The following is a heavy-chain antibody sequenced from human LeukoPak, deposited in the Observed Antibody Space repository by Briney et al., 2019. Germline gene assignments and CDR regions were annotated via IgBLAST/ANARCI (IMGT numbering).Heavy chain of an antibody. CDR2: IKPDGSEK. Sequence: GGSLRLSCVASGFTFSSYAMSWVRQAPGKGLEWVANIKPDGSEKYYVDSVTGRFTISRDNAKNSLYLQMNSLRAEDTAVYYCARDRSRSVYWGQGTLVTVSS. CDR3: ARDRSRSVY. V-gene: IGHV3-7*01. J-gene: IGHJ4*02. CDR1: GFTFSSYA. D-gene: IGHD3-3*01.